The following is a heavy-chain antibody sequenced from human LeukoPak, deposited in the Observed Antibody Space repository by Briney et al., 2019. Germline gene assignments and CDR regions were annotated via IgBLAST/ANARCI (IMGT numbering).Heavy chain of an antibody. CDR1: GFTFSSYG. V-gene: IGHV3-30*18. D-gene: IGHD3-22*01. CDR3: AKLGFDSSGSHSLVDY. CDR2: VSYDGSKK. Sequence: GGSLRLSCAASGFTFSSYGMHWVREPPGKGLERVGFVSYDGSKKFYADFVKGRFSISRDNSKNTLYVQMNSLGAEDTALYYCAKLGFDSSGSHSLVDYWGQGTPVTVSS. J-gene: IGHJ4*02.